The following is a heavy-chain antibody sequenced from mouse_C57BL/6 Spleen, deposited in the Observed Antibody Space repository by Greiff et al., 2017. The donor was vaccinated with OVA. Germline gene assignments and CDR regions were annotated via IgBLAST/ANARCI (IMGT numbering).Heavy chain of an antibody. Sequence: DVQLVESGEGLVKPGGSLKLSCAASGFTFSSYAMSWVRQTPEKRLEWVAYISSGGDYIYYADTVKGRFTISRDNARNTLYLQMSSLKSEDTAMYYCTRDSRYYGSSYWYFDVWGTGTTVTVSS. D-gene: IGHD1-1*01. V-gene: IGHV5-9-1*02. CDR2: ISSGGDYI. CDR1: GFTFSSYA. J-gene: IGHJ1*03. CDR3: TRDSRYYGSSYWYFDV.